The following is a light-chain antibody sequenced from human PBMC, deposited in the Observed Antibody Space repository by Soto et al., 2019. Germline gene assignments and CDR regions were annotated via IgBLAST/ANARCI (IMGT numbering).Light chain of an antibody. V-gene: IGLV2-14*01. J-gene: IGLJ1*01. CDR2: DVS. Sequence: QSVLTQPASVSGSPGQSITISCTGTSSVIGAYNYVSWYRQHPGKAPKLMIYDVSNRPSGVSNRFSGSKSGNTASLTISGLQAEDEADYYCSSYTSSSTRVFGTGTKVTVL. CDR3: SSYTSSSTRV. CDR1: SSVIGAYNY.